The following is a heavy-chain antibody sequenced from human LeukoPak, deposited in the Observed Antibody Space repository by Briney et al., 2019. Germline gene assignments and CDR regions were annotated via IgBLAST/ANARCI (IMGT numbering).Heavy chain of an antibody. CDR3: ARRELLYGDYVPPNWFDP. J-gene: IGHJ5*02. V-gene: IGHV3-11*04. CDR2: ISSSGSTI. D-gene: IGHD4-17*01. CDR1: GFTFSDYY. Sequence: PGGSLRLSCAASGFTFSDYYMSWIRQAPGKGLEWVSYISSSGSTIYYADSVKGRFTISRDNAKNSLYLQMNSLRAEDTAVYYCARRELLYGDYVPPNWFDPWGQGTLVTVSS.